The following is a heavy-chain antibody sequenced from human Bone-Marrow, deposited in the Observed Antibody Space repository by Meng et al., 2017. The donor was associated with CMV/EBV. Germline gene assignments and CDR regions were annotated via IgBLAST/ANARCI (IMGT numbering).Heavy chain of an antibody. V-gene: IGHV3-13*03. CDR1: GSTFSRNY. D-gene: IGHD3-22*01. Sequence: GGFLRSPCAALGSTFSRNYMHWVRQPTRERLWWVSGTGPDGDTYYSGSVKGQFPISREDARISLCVQMNSLRSGATSLYYCASSHPYYDSSTYHYPFDFWGRGTKVTVSS. CDR3: ASSHPYYDSSTYHYPFDF. J-gene: IGHJ4*02. CDR2: TGPDGDT.